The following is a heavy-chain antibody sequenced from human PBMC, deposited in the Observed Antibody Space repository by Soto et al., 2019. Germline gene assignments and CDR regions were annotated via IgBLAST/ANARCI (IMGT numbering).Heavy chain of an antibody. CDR3: ARVLDNWNYDVDY. CDR1: GFTFSSYW. V-gene: IGHV3-7*01. CDR2: IKQDGSEK. Sequence: GSLRLSCAASGFTFSSYWMSWVRQAPGKGLEGVANIKQDGSEKYYVDCVKGRFTISRDNAKNSLYLQMNSLRAEDTAVYYCARVLDNWNYDVDYWGQGTLVTVSS. J-gene: IGHJ4*02. D-gene: IGHD1-7*01.